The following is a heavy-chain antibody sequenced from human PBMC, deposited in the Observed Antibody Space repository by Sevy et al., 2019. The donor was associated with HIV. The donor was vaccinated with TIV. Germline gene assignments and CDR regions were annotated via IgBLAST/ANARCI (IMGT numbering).Heavy chain of an antibody. D-gene: IGHD6-13*01. CDR1: GGSISSSNW. V-gene: IGHV3-53*01. CDR2: IYSDDST. J-gene: IGHJ4*02. Sequence: ETLSLTCAVSGGSISSSNWWSWVRQAPGKGLEWVSVIYSDDSTYEADSVKVRFTISRDNSKNTLYLQMNSLRAEDTAVYYCATGIAAAGHSFDYWGQGTLVTVSS. CDR3: ATGIAAAGHSFDY.